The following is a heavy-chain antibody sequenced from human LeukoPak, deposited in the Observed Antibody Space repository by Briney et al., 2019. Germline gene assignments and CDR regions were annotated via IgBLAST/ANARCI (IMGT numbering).Heavy chain of an antibody. V-gene: IGHV4-39*07. CDR2: IYYSGIT. CDR3: ARDGWESGDY. CDR1: GGSISGSSYY. J-gene: IGHJ4*02. D-gene: IGHD1-26*01. Sequence: SETLSLTCTVSGGSISGSSYYWGWIRQAPGKGLEWIGSIYYSGITHYNSSLKSRVTISVDMSTNQFSLRVSSVTAADTAVYYCARDGWESGDYWGQGTLVTVSS.